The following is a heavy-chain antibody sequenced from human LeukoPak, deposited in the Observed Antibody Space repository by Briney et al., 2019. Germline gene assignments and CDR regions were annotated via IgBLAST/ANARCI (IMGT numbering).Heavy chain of an antibody. CDR1: GFTFSSYA. J-gene: IGHJ4*02. V-gene: IGHV3-30*04. CDR2: ISYDGGNK. Sequence: GGSLRLSCAASGFTFSSYAMHWVRQAPGKGLEWVAVISYDGGNKYYADSVKGRFTISRDNSKNTLYLQMNSLRAEDTAVYYCARDPNRQEIDYWGQGTLVTVSS. CDR3: ARDPNRQEIDY. D-gene: IGHD2-8*01.